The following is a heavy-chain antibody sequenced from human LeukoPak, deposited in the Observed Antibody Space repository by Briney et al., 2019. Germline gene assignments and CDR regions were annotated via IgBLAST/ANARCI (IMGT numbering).Heavy chain of an antibody. CDR2: ISAYNGNT. V-gene: IGHV1-18*01. D-gene: IGHD3-22*01. J-gene: IGHJ4*02. CDR3: ATLEDSSGYYYGDY. Sequence: ASVKVSCKASGYTFTSYGISWVRQAPGQGLEWMGWISAYNGNTNYAQKLQGRVTMTTDTSTSTAYMELRSLRSDDTAVYYCATLEDSSGYYYGDYWGQGTLVTVSS. CDR1: GYTFTSYG.